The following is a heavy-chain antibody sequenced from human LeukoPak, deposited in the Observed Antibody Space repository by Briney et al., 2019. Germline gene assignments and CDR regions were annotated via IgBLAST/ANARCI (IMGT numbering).Heavy chain of an antibody. J-gene: IGHJ2*01. CDR2: IYHSGST. Sequence: SQTLSLTCAVSGYSISSGYYWGWIRQPPGKGREWIRSIYHSGSTYYNPSLKSRVTISVDTSKNQFSLKLSSVTAADTAVYYCARSKLQLERWSWYFDRWGCGTLVTVSS. D-gene: IGHD1-1*01. CDR1: GYSISSGYY. V-gene: IGHV4-38-2*01. CDR3: ARSKLQLERWSWYFDR.